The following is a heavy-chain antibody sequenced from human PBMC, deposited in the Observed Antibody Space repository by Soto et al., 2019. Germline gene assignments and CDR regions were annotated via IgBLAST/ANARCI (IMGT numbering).Heavy chain of an antibody. CDR3: APTPGIAVAWYFDL. V-gene: IGHV1-69*02. CDR2: IIPILGIA. Sequence: QVQLVQSGAEVKKPGSSVKVSCKASGGTFSSYTISWVRQAPGQGLEWMGRIIPILGIANYAQKFQGRVTITADKSTSTAYMELSSLRSEDTAVYYCAPTPGIAVAWYFDLWGRGTLVTVSS. D-gene: IGHD6-19*01. J-gene: IGHJ2*01. CDR1: GGTFSSYT.